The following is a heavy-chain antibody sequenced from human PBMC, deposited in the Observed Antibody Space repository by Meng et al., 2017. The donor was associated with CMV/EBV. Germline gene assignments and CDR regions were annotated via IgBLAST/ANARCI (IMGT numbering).Heavy chain of an antibody. Sequence: QVRLVQIGAERKKPGSSVQVSCTASGFTFSDYYIHWVRQAPGQVLEWMGWVNSNNDATNYARKFQGRVSMTRDTSISTAHMELSRLMSDDTAVYYCVRSSGWSLFDYWGQGTLVTVSS. CDR2: VNSNNDAT. V-gene: IGHV1-2*02. CDR3: VRSSGWSLFDY. J-gene: IGHJ4*02. CDR1: GFTFSDYY. D-gene: IGHD6-19*01.